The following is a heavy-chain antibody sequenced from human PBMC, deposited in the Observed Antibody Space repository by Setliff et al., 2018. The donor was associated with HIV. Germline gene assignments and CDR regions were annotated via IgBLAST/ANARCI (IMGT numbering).Heavy chain of an antibody. CDR3: TTAGHGSLDFDY. J-gene: IGHJ4*02. CDR2: IRTKAAGGTV. Sequence: GGSLRLSCEASGFNFKNAWMSWVRQAPGKGPEWVGRIRTKAAGGTVDYAASMKGRFTISRDDSENTLFLQMNSLKVEDSAVYYCTTAGHGSLDFDYWGQGTRVTVSS. CDR1: GFNFKNAW. V-gene: IGHV3-15*01. D-gene: IGHD1-1*01.